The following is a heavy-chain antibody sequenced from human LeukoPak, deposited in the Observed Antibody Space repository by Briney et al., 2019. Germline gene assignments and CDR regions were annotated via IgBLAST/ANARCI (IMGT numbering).Heavy chain of an antibody. J-gene: IGHJ4*02. Sequence: GGSLRLSCAASGFTFSTYWMTWVRQAPGKGLEWVANINQGGSETYYVDSVKGRFIISRDNAKNSLYLQMNSLRAEDTAVYYCARGGLYHYSGTSGDYWGQGTLVTVSS. CDR1: GFTFSTYW. D-gene: IGHD1-26*01. CDR3: ARGGLYHYSGTSGDY. CDR2: INQGGSET. V-gene: IGHV3-7*01.